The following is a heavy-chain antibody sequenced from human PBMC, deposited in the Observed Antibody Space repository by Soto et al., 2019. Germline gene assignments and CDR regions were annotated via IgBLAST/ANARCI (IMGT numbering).Heavy chain of an antibody. Sequence: GGSLRLSCAASGFTFSSYSMNWVRQAPGKGLEWVSYISSSSSTIYYADSVKGRFTISRDNAKNSLYLQMNSLRAEDTAVYYCARGLSGAWFDPWGHGTLVTVYS. D-gene: IGHD3-10*01. CDR3: ARGLSGAWFDP. J-gene: IGHJ5*02. V-gene: IGHV3-48*01. CDR1: GFTFSSYS. CDR2: ISSSSSTI.